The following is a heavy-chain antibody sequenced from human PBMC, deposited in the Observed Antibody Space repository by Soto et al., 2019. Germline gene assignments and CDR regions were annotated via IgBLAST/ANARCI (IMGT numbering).Heavy chain of an antibody. J-gene: IGHJ4*02. CDR1: GYTLTELS. Sequence: QVQLVQSGAGVKKPGASVKVSCKVSGYTLTELSMHWVRQAPGKGLEWMGGFDPEDGETIYAQKFQGRVTMTEDTSTDTAYMELSSLRSEDTAVYYCATGLRFLEWLLGPFDYWGQGTLVTVSS. CDR2: FDPEDGET. D-gene: IGHD3-3*01. V-gene: IGHV1-24*01. CDR3: ATGLRFLEWLLGPFDY.